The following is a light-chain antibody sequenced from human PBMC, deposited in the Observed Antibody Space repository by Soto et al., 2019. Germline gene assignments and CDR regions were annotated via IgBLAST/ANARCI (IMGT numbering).Light chain of an antibody. Sequence: EIVLTQSPATLSLSPGERATLSCRASQSVSSYLAWYQQKPGQAPRLLIYDASNRATGIPSRFSGSGSGTDFTLTMSSLEPEDFAVYYCQKRSNWPPITFGQGTLLEIK. J-gene: IGKJ5*01. V-gene: IGKV3-11*01. CDR2: DAS. CDR1: QSVSSY. CDR3: QKRSNWPPIT.